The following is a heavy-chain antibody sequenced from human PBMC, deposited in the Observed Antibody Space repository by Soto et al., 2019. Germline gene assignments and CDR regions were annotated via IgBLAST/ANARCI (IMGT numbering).Heavy chain of an antibody. CDR2: ISYDGNNK. CDR3: AKDLLLTTITTVGD. Sequence: GGSLRLSCAASGFIFSTYGMHWVRQAPGKGLEWLSVISYDGNNKYYADSVEGRFTISRDNSKNTLWLQMDSLRTEDTAVYYCAKDLLLTTITTVGDWGQGTLVTVSS. CDR1: GFIFSTYG. D-gene: IGHD4-17*01. J-gene: IGHJ4*02. V-gene: IGHV3-30*18.